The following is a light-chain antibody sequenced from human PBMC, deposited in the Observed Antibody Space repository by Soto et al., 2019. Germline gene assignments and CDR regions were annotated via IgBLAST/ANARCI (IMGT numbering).Light chain of an antibody. V-gene: IGKV1-33*01. J-gene: IGKJ2*01. Sequence: ESQMTQSPSSLSASLGDRVTITCQASQDINDYSNWYQQKPGKAPRLLIYGASFLEVGVPSRFSGSGSGTHFTLTISSLQPEDVATYYCQQYDSLPYTFGQGTRLEIK. CDR1: QDINDY. CDR2: GAS. CDR3: QQYDSLPYT.